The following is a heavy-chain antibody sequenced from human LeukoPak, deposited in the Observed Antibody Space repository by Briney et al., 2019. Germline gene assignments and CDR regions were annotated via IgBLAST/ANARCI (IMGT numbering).Heavy chain of an antibody. CDR3: ARRLDSSSWGYYYYMDV. CDR2: ISAYNGNT. V-gene: IGHV1-18*01. CDR1: GYTFTSYG. Sequence: GASVKVSCKASGYTFTSYGISWVRQAPGQGLEWMGWISAYNGNTNYAQKLQGRVTMTTDTSTSTAYTELRSLRSDDTAVYYCARRLDSSSWGYYYYMDVWGKGTTVTVSS. D-gene: IGHD6-13*01. J-gene: IGHJ6*03.